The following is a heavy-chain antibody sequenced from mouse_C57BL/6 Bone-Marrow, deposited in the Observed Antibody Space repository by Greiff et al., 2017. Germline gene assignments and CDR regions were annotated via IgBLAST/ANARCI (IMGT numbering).Heavy chain of an antibody. V-gene: IGHV1-69*01. CDR1: GYTFTSYW. J-gene: IGHJ4*01. Sequence: QVQLQQPGAELVMPGASVKLSCKASGYTFTSYWMHWVKQRPGQGLEWIGEIDPSDSYTNYNQKFKGKSTLTVDKSSSTAYMQLSSLTSEVSAVYYCASFGNYAMDYWGQCPSFSVSS. CDR2: IDPSDSYT. D-gene: IGHD1-1*02. CDR3: ASFGNYAMDY.